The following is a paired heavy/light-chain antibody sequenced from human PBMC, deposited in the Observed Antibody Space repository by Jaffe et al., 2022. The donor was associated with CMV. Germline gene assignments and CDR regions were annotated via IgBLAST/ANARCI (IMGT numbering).Light chain of an antibody. V-gene: IGKV2-28*01. CDR3: MQTLQTPLT. J-gene: IGKJ4*01. Sequence: DIVMTQSPLSLPVTPGEPASISCRSSQSLLHSNGYNYLDWYLQKPGKSPQLLIYVGSNRASGVPDRFSGSGSGTDFTLEISRVEAEDVGVYYCMQTLQTPLTFGGGTKVEIK. CDR1: QSLLHSNGYNY. CDR2: VGS.
Heavy chain of an antibody. D-gene: IGHD1-7*01. CDR1: GYTLTTYG. CDR2: INAGNGNT. Sequence: QVQLVQSGAEVKKPGASVKVSCKASGYTLTTYGMHWVRQAPGQGLEWMGWINAGNGNTRYSQKFQGRVTITSDTSASTVYMDLSSLRSEDTAVYYCARANWNYISDTFDIWGQGTMVTVSS. J-gene: IGHJ3*02. CDR3: ARANWNYISDTFDI. V-gene: IGHV1-3*01.